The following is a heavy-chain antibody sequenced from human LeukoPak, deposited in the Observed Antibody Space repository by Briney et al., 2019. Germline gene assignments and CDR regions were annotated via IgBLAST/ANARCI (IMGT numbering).Heavy chain of an antibody. J-gene: IGHJ4*02. CDR1: GFTFSRYN. Sequence: GGSLRLSCVASGFTFSRYNMKWVRQAPGKGLEWVSSISRTSSYIYYADSVKGRFTISRDNAQNSLYLQMNSLRVEDTAVYYCARVLETDCSGGSCYSGLDHWGQGTLVTVSS. D-gene: IGHD2-15*01. CDR2: ISRTSSYI. CDR3: ARVLETDCSGGSCYSGLDH. V-gene: IGHV3-21*01.